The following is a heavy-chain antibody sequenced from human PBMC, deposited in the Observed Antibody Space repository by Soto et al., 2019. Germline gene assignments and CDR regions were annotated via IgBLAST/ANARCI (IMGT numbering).Heavy chain of an antibody. CDR2: IIPIFGTA. Sequence: SVKVSCKASGGTFSSYAISWVRQAPGQGLEWMGGIIPIFGTANYAQKFQGRVTITADESTSTAYMELSSLRSEDTAVYYCARGVFNPIASPHGMDVWGQGTTVTVSS. CDR3: ARGVFNPIASPHGMDV. D-gene: IGHD6-13*01. V-gene: IGHV1-69*13. J-gene: IGHJ6*02. CDR1: GGTFSSYA.